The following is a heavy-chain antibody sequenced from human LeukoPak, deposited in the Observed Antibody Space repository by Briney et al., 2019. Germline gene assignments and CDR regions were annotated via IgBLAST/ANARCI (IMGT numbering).Heavy chain of an antibody. V-gene: IGHV3-30-3*01. J-gene: IGHJ3*02. Sequence: GRSLRLTCAASGFTFSSYAMHWVRQAPGKGLEWVAVISYDGSNKYYADSVKGRFTISRDNSKNTLYLQMNSLRAEDTAVYYCASDLGYCSSTSCPDMAFDIWGQGTMVTVSS. D-gene: IGHD2-2*01. CDR1: GFTFSSYA. CDR2: ISYDGSNK. CDR3: ASDLGYCSSTSCPDMAFDI.